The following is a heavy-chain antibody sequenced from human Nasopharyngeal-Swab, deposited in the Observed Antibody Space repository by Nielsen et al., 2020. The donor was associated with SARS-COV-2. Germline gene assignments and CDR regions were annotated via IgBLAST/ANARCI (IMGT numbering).Heavy chain of an antibody. V-gene: IGHV3-30-3*01. Sequence: SLKISCAASGFTFSSYAMHWVRQAPGKGLEWVAVISYDGSNKYYADSVKGRFTISRDNSKNTLYLQMNSLRAEDTAVYYCARDFISSLGYFDYWGQGTLVTVSS. D-gene: IGHD6-13*01. CDR1: GFTFSSYA. CDR3: ARDFISSLGYFDY. J-gene: IGHJ4*02. CDR2: ISYDGSNK.